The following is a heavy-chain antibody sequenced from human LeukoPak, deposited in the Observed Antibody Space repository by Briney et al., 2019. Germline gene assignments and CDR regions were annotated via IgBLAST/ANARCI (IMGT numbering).Heavy chain of an antibody. D-gene: IGHD2-2*01. CDR3: AKYPVSRVVPAAIDY. V-gene: IGHV3-23*01. CDR2: ITGSGDTT. CDR1: GFIFSSNA. Sequence: GGSLRLSCAASGFIFSSNAMTWVRQAPGKGLECVSAITGSGDTTYYADSVKGRFTISRDNSKNTLYLQMNSLRAEDTAVYYCAKYPVSRVVPAAIDYWGQGTLVTVSS. J-gene: IGHJ4*02.